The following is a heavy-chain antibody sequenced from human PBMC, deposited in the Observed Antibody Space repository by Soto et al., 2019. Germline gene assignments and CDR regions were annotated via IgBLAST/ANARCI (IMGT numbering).Heavy chain of an antibody. Sequence: SVKVSCKASGGTFSSYTISWVRQAPGQGLEWMGRIIPILGIANYAQKFQGRVTLTMDTSTSTVYMELSSLRFEDTAVYYCARDLAAADYWGQGTLVTVSS. CDR2: IIPILGIA. D-gene: IGHD6-13*01. V-gene: IGHV1-69*04. J-gene: IGHJ4*02. CDR1: GGTFSSYT. CDR3: ARDLAAADY.